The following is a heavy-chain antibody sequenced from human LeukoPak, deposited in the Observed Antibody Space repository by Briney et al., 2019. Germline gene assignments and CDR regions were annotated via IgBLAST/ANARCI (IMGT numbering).Heavy chain of an antibody. V-gene: IGHV3-74*01. CDR3: GRERNAYYMDV. Sequence: GGSLRLSCAASGFTFGNFWMHWVRQGPEKGLVWVSGIKADGSTGYADPVKGRFTISRDNAKNTLYLQMSRLSSEDTAVYYCGRERNAYYMDVWGKGTTVTVSS. J-gene: IGHJ6*03. CDR1: GFTFGNFW. CDR2: IKADGST.